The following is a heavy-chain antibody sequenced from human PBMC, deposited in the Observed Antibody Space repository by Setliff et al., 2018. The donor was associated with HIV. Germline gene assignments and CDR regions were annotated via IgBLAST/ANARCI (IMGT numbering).Heavy chain of an antibody. V-gene: IGHV1-69*05. J-gene: IGHJ6*03. CDR2: IIPIFGTA. CDR1: GGSFSSYA. Sequence: PSVKVSCKASGGSFSSYAISWVRQAPGQGLEWMGGIIPIFGTAKYAQKFQGRVTITTDESTNTAYMELSSLRSEDTAVYYCARAVVPTYYDVLTGYVYYMDVWGKGTTVTVSS. D-gene: IGHD3-9*01. CDR3: ARAVVPTYYDVLTGYVYYMDV.